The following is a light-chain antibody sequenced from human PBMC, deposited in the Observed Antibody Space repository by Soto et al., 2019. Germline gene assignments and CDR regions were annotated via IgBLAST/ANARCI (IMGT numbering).Light chain of an antibody. J-gene: IGKJ4*01. V-gene: IGKV1-12*01. CDR3: QQASSFPLP. Sequence: IQITQSPSSVSASVGDTVTITCRASQLISSWLAWYQQKPGKAPKLLIYAASNLQSGVPQSFTSSESGTDFYLTISSLQPEDFATYFCQQASSFPLPFGGGTTVEI. CDR2: AAS. CDR1: QLISSW.